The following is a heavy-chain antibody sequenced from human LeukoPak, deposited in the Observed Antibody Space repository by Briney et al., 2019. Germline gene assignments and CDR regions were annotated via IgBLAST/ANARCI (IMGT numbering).Heavy chain of an antibody. V-gene: IGHV1-69*13. Sequence: SVKVSCKASGGTFSSYAISWVRQAPGRGLEWMGGIIPIFGTANYAQKFQGRVTITADESTSTAYMELSSLRSEDTAVYYCASAGPYCSGGSCYGWFDPWGQGTLVTVSS. D-gene: IGHD2-15*01. CDR2: IIPIFGTA. CDR3: ASAGPYCSGGSCYGWFDP. J-gene: IGHJ5*02. CDR1: GGTFSSYA.